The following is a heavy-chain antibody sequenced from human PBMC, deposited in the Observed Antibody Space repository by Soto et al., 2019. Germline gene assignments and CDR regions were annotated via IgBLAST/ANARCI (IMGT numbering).Heavy chain of an antibody. CDR1: GGSISSSSYY. J-gene: IGHJ1*01. D-gene: IGHD4-17*01. V-gene: IGHV4-39*01. CDR3: ARCGDKLTFQH. CDR2: IYYSGST. Sequence: QLQLQESGPGLVKPSETLSLTCTVSGGSISSSSYYWGWIRQPPGKGLEWIGSIYYSGSTYYNPALKSXXTXSEXTSKNQFSLKLSSVTAADTAVYYCARCGDKLTFQHWGQGTLVTVSS.